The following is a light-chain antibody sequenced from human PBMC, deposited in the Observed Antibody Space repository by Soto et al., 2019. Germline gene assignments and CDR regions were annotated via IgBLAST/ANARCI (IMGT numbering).Light chain of an antibody. CDR1: SSDIGYYNY. CDR3: SAYTTSSTVV. CDR2: DVS. Sequence: SVLTQPASVSGYPGQSITISCTGTSSDIGYYNYVSWYQQHPGKAPKVMIYDVSNRPSGVSNRFSGSKSANTASLTISGLQAEDEADYHCSAYTTSSTVVFGSGTKVTAL. V-gene: IGLV2-14*03. J-gene: IGLJ1*01.